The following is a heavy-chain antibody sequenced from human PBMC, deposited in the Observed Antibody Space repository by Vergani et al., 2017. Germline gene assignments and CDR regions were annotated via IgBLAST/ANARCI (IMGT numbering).Heavy chain of an antibody. CDR1: GFTFSSYA. J-gene: IGHJ4*02. CDR3: AKEGVVLWFGEYQSDY. D-gene: IGHD3-10*01. V-gene: IGHV3-23*01. Sequence: EVQLLESGGGLVQPGGSLRLSCAASGFTFSSYAMSWVRQAPGKGLEWVSAISGSGGSTYYADSVKGRFTISRDNSKNTLYLQMNSLRAEDTAVYYCAKEGVVLWFGEYQSDYWGQGTLVTVSS. CDR2: ISGSGGST.